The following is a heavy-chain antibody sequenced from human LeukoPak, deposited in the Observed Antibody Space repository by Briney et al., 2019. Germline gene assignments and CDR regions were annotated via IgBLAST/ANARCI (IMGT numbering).Heavy chain of an antibody. CDR3: AKHWYYDILTGYSPLFDY. J-gene: IGHJ4*02. Sequence: GGCLRLSCAASGFTFGSYAMSWVRQAPGKGLEWVSTISGSGGSTYYADSVKGRFTISRDNSKNTLFLQMNSLRAGDTAVYSCAKHWYYDILTGYSPLFDYWGQGTLVTVSS. D-gene: IGHD3-9*01. CDR2: ISGSGGST. V-gene: IGHV3-23*01. CDR1: GFTFGSYA.